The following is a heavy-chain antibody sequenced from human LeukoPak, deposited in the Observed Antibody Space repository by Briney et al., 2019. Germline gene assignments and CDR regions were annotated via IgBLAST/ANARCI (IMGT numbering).Heavy chain of an antibody. Sequence: PGGSLRLSCAASGFIFSSYAMSWVRQAPGKGLEWVPAISGSGVTTYYADSVRGRFSISRDNSKNTLYLQMIRLRAEDTAVYYCAKEVRSGWYGMFDYWGQGNLVTVSS. V-gene: IGHV3-23*01. CDR3: AKEVRSGWYGMFDY. CDR1: GFIFSSYA. D-gene: IGHD6-19*01. J-gene: IGHJ4*02. CDR2: ISGSGVTT.